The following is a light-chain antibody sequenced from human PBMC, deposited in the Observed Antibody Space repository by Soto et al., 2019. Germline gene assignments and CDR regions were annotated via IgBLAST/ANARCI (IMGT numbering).Light chain of an antibody. Sequence: DIQMTQSPSSLSASVADRVIITCRASQSIRRSLNWYQQKPGKAPNLLIYAASSLQTGAPSRFTGSGSGTDFTLTISNLQPEDFAVYYCQQTYSSPRTFGQGTKAYIK. CDR2: AAS. V-gene: IGKV1-39*01. CDR3: QQTYSSPRT. CDR1: QSIRRS. J-gene: IGKJ1*01.